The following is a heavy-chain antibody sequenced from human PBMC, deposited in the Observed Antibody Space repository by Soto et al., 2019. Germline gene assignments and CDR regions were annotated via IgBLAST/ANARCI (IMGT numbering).Heavy chain of an antibody. Sequence: ASVKVSYKASGYAFTNFGISGVREAAGQGLEWMGWISAYNGNTNYSQKFQGRVTITRDPSASTAYMELSSLRSEDTAVYYCARALMVRGVMRPYYFDYWGQGTLVTV. J-gene: IGHJ4*02. CDR2: ISAYNGNT. CDR3: ARALMVRGVMRPYYFDY. D-gene: IGHD3-10*01. V-gene: IGHV1-18*01. CDR1: GYAFTNFG.